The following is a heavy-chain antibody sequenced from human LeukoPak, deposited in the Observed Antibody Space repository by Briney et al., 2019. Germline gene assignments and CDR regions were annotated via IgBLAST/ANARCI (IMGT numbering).Heavy chain of an antibody. CDR2: INPDSGGT. CDR3: ASAGIAVAGDGNWFDP. Sequence: ASVKVSCKASGYTFTGYYMHWVRQAPGQGLEWMGWINPDSGGTNYAQKFKGRVTITADESSSTAYMELSSLRSEDTAIYYCASAGIAVAGDGNWFDPWGQGTLVTVSP. D-gene: IGHD6-19*01. V-gene: IGHV1-2*02. J-gene: IGHJ5*02. CDR1: GYTFTGYY.